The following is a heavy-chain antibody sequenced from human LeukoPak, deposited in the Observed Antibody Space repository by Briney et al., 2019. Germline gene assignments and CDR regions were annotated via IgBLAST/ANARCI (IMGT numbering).Heavy chain of an antibody. V-gene: IGHV4-38-2*02. D-gene: IGHD3-10*01. J-gene: IGHJ4*02. CDR2: IYHSGST. Sequence: KPSETLSLTCTVSGYSISSGYYWGWIRQPPGKGLEWIGSIYHSGSTYYNPSLKSRVTISVDTSKNQFSLKLSSVTAADTAVYYCARGSPLWFGELSSQGGAFDYWGQGTLVTVSS. CDR1: GYSISSGYY. CDR3: ARGSPLWFGELSSQGGAFDY.